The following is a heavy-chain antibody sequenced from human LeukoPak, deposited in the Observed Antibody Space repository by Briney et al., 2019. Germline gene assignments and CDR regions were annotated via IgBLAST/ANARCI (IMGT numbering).Heavy chain of an antibody. D-gene: IGHD4-17*01. J-gene: IGHJ6*02. CDR2: FYYSGST. CDR3: ARVTVTTKPHYYYYGMDV. Sequence: PSETLSLTCTVSGDSISSSSYYWGWIRQPPGKGLEWIGSFYYSGSTYYNPSLKSRVTISVDTSKNRFSLKLSSVTAADTAVYYCARVTVTTKPHYYYYGMDVWGQGTTVTVSS. CDR1: GDSISSSSYY. V-gene: IGHV4-39*07.